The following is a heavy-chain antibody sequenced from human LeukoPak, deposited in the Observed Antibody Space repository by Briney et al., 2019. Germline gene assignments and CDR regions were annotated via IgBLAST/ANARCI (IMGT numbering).Heavy chain of an antibody. Sequence: SETLSLTCAVYGXSFTGYYWSWIRQPPGAGLEWIGEINHSGSTNYNPSLKSRVTISVDTSKNQFSLKLSSMTAADTAVYYCARSQLQLDYYGMDVWGQGTTVTVSS. V-gene: IGHV4-34*01. CDR3: ARSQLQLDYYGMDV. CDR2: INHSGST. CDR1: GXSFTGYY. D-gene: IGHD4-11*01. J-gene: IGHJ6*02.